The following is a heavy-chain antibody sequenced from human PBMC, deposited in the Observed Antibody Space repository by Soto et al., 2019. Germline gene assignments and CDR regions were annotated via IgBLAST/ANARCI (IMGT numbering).Heavy chain of an antibody. Sequence: SETLSLTCAVYGGSFSGYYWSWIRQPPGKGLEWIGEINHSGSTNYNPSIKGRVTISVDTSKNQYSLKLSSVTAADTAVYYCASQYYDILTGYYHHAFDIWGQGTMVTVSS. CDR3: ASQYYDILTGYYHHAFDI. CDR1: GGSFSGYY. J-gene: IGHJ3*02. V-gene: IGHV4-34*01. D-gene: IGHD3-9*01. CDR2: INHSGST.